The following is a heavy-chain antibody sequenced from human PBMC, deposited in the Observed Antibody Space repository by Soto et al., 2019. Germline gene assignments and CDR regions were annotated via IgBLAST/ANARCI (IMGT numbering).Heavy chain of an antibody. J-gene: IGHJ4*02. V-gene: IGHV3-64*01. CDR2: ISSNGGST. D-gene: IGHD6-13*01. Sequence: EVQLVESGGGLVQPGGSLRLSCAASGLTFSSYAMHWVRQAPGKGLEYVSAISSNGGSTYYANSVKGRFTISRDNSKNTLYLQMGSLRADDMAVYYCARRSYSSYYFDYWGLGTLVTVSS. CDR1: GLTFSSYA. CDR3: ARRSYSSYYFDY.